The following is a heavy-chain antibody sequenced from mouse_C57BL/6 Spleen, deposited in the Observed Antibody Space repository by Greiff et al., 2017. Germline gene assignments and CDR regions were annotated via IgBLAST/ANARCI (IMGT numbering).Heavy chain of an antibody. CDR2: INYDGSST. J-gene: IGHJ2*01. CDR3: AREDGTVVDY. CDR1: GFTFSDYY. D-gene: IGHD1-1*01. V-gene: IGHV5-16*01. Sequence: EVKVEESEGGLVQPGSSMKLSCTASGFTFSDYYMAWVRQVPEKGLEWVANINYDGSSTYYLDSLKSRFIISRDNAKNILYLRMSSLKSEDTATYYCAREDGTVVDYWGQGTTLTVSS.